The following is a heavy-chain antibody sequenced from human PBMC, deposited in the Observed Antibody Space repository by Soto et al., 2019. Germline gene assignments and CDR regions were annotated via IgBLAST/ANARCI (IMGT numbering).Heavy chain of an antibody. D-gene: IGHD3-22*01. J-gene: IGHJ4*02. Sequence: WWSLRLSCSASGFTFSSYARSWFRQAPGKGVEWVSAISGSGGSTYYAASVKGRFTISRDNSKNTLYLQMNSLRAEDTAVYYCAKDLLTHSSGIRFDYWGQGTLVTVSS. CDR1: GFTFSSYA. CDR3: AKDLLTHSSGIRFDY. CDR2: ISGSGGST. V-gene: IGHV3-23*01.